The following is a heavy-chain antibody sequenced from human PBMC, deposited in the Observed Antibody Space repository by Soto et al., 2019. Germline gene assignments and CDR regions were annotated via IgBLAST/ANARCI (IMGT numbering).Heavy chain of an antibody. D-gene: IGHD3-3*01. Sequence: ASVKVSCKASGYTFTSYDINWVRQATGQGLEWMGWMNPNSGNTGYAQKFQGRVTMTRNTSISTAYMELSSLRSEDTAVYYCAKDWSYDFWSGSSNAYWGQGTLVTVSS. J-gene: IGHJ4*02. CDR2: MNPNSGNT. V-gene: IGHV1-8*01. CDR3: AKDWSYDFWSGSSNAY. CDR1: GYTFTSYD.